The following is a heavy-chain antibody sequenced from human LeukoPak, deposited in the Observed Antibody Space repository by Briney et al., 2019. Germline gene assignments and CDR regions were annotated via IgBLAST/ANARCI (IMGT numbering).Heavy chain of an antibody. D-gene: IGHD2-21*02. Sequence: SGGSLRLSCAASGFTFSNAWMSWVRQAPGKGLEWVGRTKSKTDGGTTDYAAPVKGRFTISRDDSKNTLYLQMNSLKTEDTAVYYCTASYCGGDCLKYYFDYWGQGTLVTVSS. V-gene: IGHV3-15*01. CDR1: GFTFSNAW. CDR3: TASYCGGDCLKYYFDY. CDR2: TKSKTDGGTT. J-gene: IGHJ4*02.